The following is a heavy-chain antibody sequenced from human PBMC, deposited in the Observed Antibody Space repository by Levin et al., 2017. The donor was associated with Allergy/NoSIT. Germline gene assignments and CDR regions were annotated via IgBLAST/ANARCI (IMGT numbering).Heavy chain of an antibody. J-gene: IGHJ6*02. Sequence: ASVKVSCNASGYSFTSYGISWVRQAPGQGLEWMGWIRTYNGNANYAQNLQGRVTMTTDTSTSTASLELRSLRSDDTAVYYCARDYQLITFGGINAEDGMDVWGQGTTVTVSS. CDR1: GYSFTSYG. CDR3: ARDYQLITFGGINAEDGMDV. V-gene: IGHV1-18*01. CDR2: IRTYNGNA. D-gene: IGHD3-16*01.